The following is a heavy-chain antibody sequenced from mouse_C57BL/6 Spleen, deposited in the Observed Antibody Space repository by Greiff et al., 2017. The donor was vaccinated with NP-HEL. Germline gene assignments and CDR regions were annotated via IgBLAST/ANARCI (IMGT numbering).Heavy chain of an antibody. CDR2: LSNLAYSI. CDR3: ARHRVTTPRGYFDV. J-gene: IGHJ1*03. Sequence: EVNVVESGGGLVQPGGSLKLSCAASGFTFSDYGMAWVRRAPWKGPACVAFLSNLAYSIYYADTVTGRFTISRENAKNTLYLEMSSLRSEDTAMYYCARHRVTTPRGYFDVWGTGTTVTVSS. V-gene: IGHV5-15*01. D-gene: IGHD2-2*01. CDR1: GFTFSDYG.